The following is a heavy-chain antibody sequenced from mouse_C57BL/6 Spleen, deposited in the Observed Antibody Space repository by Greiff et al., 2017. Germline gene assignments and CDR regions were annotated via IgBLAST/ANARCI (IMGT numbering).Heavy chain of an antibody. Sequence: EVQGVESGGGLVKPGGSLKLSCAASGFTFSDYGMHWVRQAPEKGLGWVAYLSSGSSTIYYADTVKGRFTISRDNAKNTLFLQMTSLRSEDTAMYYCARPKDYGGSAAWFAYRGQGTLVTVSA. J-gene: IGHJ3*01. D-gene: IGHD1-1*01. CDR3: ARPKDYGGSAAWFAY. CDR2: LSSGSSTI. V-gene: IGHV5-17*01. CDR1: GFTFSDYG.